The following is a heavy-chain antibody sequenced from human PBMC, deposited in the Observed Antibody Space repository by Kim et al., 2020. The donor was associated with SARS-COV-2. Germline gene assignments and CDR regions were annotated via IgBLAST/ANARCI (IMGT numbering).Heavy chain of an antibody. CDR3: ARGLGGSYSNAFDI. D-gene: IGHD1-26*01. Sequence: ADSVKGRFTISRENSKNTRYVQMNSLKPEDTAVYYCARGLGGSYSNAFDIWGQGTMVTVSS. V-gene: IGHV3-30*01. J-gene: IGHJ3*02.